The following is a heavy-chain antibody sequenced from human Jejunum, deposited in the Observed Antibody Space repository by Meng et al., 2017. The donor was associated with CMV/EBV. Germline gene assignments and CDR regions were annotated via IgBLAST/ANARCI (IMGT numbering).Heavy chain of an antibody. CDR3: TTLYGDSIS. D-gene: IGHD4-17*01. CDR2: IYHSGRT. V-gene: IGHV4-4*02. Sequence: LTESGPGVVKPSGTLSLPCDVSGGYIRNDQGWSWVRQAPGKGLEWIGEIYHSGRTNYNPSVKSRVSMSVDKSQNHFSLRLSSVTAADTAVYYCTTLYGDSISWGQGTLVTVSS. CDR1: GGYIRNDQG. J-gene: IGHJ4*02.